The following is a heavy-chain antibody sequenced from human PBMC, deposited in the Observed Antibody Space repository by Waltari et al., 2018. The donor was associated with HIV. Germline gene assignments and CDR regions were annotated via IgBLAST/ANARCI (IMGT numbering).Heavy chain of an antibody. CDR3: ARMLILGYGSYAFDS. V-gene: IGHV4-34*01. J-gene: IGHJ4*02. Sequence: QVQLKQWGAGVLKPSETLSLTCAVYSESFSGNYWSWIRQPPGKGLEWIGEVNHSGSTNYNPSLKSRVTISIDTSKKQFSLRLTSVTAADTALYYCARMLILGYGSYAFDSWGQGTLVTVSS. CDR1: SESFSGNY. CDR2: VNHSGST. D-gene: IGHD6-13*01.